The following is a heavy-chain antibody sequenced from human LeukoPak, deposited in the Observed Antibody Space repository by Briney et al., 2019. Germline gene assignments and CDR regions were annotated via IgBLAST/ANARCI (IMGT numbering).Heavy chain of an antibody. CDR3: ARDPDRLGCQLPFNWFDP. J-gene: IGHJ5*02. CDR2: ISAYNGNT. Sequence: ASVKVSCKASGYTFTSYGISWVRQAPGQGLEWMGWISAYNGNTNYAQKLQGRVTMTTDTSTSTAYMELRSLRSDDTAVYYCARDPDRLGCQLPFNWFDPWGQGTLVTVSS. V-gene: IGHV1-18*01. D-gene: IGHD2-2*01. CDR1: GYTFTSYG.